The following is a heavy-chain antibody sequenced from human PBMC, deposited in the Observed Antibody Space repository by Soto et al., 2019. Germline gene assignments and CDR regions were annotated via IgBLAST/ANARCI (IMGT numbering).Heavy chain of an antibody. Sequence: GGSLRLSCAASGFTVSSNYMSWVRQAPGKGLEWVSVIYSGGSTYYADSVKGRFTISRDNAKNSLYLQMNSLRAEDTAVYYCARGDYYDSSGPFSDAFDIWGQGTMVTVSS. V-gene: IGHV3-66*01. J-gene: IGHJ3*02. D-gene: IGHD3-22*01. CDR2: IYSGGST. CDR1: GFTVSSNY. CDR3: ARGDYYDSSGPFSDAFDI.